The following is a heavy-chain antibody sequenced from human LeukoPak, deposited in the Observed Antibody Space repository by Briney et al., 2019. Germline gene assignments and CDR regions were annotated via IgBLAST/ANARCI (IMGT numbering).Heavy chain of an antibody. J-gene: IGHJ4*02. D-gene: IGHD3-22*01. Sequence: SDTRSLTCTVSGDSISSRSYFWGWLWQPPGKGLEWIASIYYDGTTYYNPSLKSRVTISADTSKNQFSPKLTSVTAADTAVYYCTSRGWIVGLVDYWGQGTLVTVSS. CDR3: TSRGWIVGLVDY. CDR1: GDSISSRSYF. CDR2: IYYDGTT. V-gene: IGHV4-39*01.